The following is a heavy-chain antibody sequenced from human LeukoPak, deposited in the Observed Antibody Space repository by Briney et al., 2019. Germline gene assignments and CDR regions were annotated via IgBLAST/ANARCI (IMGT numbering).Heavy chain of an antibody. V-gene: IGHV4-39*07. CDR2: IYYSGST. J-gene: IGHJ4*02. D-gene: IGHD2-15*01. CDR1: GGSISSSSYY. Sequence: PSETLSLTCTVSGGSISSSSYYWGWIRQPPGKGLEWIGNIYYSGSTYYNPSLESRVTMSLDTSKNQFSLKLSSVTAADTAVYYCARGVVAAPQTFDYWGQGTLVAVSS. CDR3: ARGVVAAPQTFDY.